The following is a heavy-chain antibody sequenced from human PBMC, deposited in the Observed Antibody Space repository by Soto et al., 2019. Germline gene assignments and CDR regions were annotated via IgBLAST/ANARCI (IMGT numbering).Heavy chain of an antibody. D-gene: IGHD3-3*01. CDR2: ISYDSSEI. CDR1: GFTFSNNA. J-gene: IGHJ4*01. Sequence: GGSLRLSCVGSGFTFSNNAMHWVRQAPGKGLEWMAFISYDSSEIFYADSVKGRFTISRDNPENTLFLHMNSPRADDTAVYYCAIARVADSSLDHWGQGIPVTVS. CDR3: AIARVADSSLDH. V-gene: IGHV3-30*01.